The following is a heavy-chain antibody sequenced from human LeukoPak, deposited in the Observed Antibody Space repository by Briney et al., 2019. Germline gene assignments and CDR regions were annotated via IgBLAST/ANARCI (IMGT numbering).Heavy chain of an antibody. CDR2: IRSKANSYAT. CDR1: GFTFSGSS. V-gene: IGHV3-73*01. D-gene: IGHD3-22*01. J-gene: IGHJ4*02. CDR3: TSRIVVHLDY. Sequence: GGSLRLSCAASGFTFSGSSMHWVRQASGKGVEGVGRIRSKANSYATAYAASVKGRFTISRDDSKNTAYLQMSSLKTEDTAVYYCTSRIVVHLDYWGQGTLVTVSS.